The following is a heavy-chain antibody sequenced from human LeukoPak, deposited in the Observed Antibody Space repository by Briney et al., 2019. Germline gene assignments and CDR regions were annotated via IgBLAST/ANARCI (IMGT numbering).Heavy chain of an antibody. V-gene: IGHV4-61*02. CDR1: GASISSGSYY. Sequence: SETLSLTCSVSGASISSGSYYWSWIRQPAGKGLEWIGRIFTSGSANYNPSLKSRVTISVDTSKNQFSLKLSSVTAADTAVYYCARVWSHTSFDYWGQGTLVTVSS. CDR2: IFTSGSA. CDR3: ARVWSHTSFDY. D-gene: IGHD3-3*01. J-gene: IGHJ4*02.